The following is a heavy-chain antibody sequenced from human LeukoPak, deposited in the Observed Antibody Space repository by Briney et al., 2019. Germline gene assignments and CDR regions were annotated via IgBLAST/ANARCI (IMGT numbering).Heavy chain of an antibody. Sequence: ASVTVSFKASGYTFTSYGISWVRQAPGQGLEWMGWISAYNGNTNYAQKLQGRVTMTTDTSTSTAYMELRSLRSDDTAVYYCARRGSYYTYYYGMDVWGQGTTVTVSS. D-gene: IGHD1-26*01. J-gene: IGHJ6*02. CDR3: ARRGSYYTYYYGMDV. CDR1: GYTFTSYG. CDR2: ISAYNGNT. V-gene: IGHV1-18*01.